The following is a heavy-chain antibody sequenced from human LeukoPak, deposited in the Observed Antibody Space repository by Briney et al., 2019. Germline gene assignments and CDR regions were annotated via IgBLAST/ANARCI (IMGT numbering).Heavy chain of an antibody. CDR1: GGSISSYY. CDR3: VRLRRDGYKSIDY. CDR2: IYYSGST. J-gene: IGHJ4*02. Sequence: SETQSLTCTVSGGSISSYYWSWIRQPPGKGLEWIGYIYYSGSTNYNPSLKSRVTISVDTSKNQFSLKLSSVTAADTAVYYCVRLRRDGYKSIDYWGQGTLVTVPS. D-gene: IGHD5-24*01. V-gene: IGHV4-59*01.